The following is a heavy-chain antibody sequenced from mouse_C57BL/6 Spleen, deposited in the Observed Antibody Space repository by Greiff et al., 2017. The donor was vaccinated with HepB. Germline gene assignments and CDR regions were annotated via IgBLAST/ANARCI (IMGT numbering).Heavy chain of an antibody. D-gene: IGHD2-2*01. J-gene: IGHJ4*01. V-gene: IGHV1-85*01. CDR2: IYPRDGST. Sequence: QVQLQQSGPELVKPGASVKLSCKASGYTFTSYDINWVKQRPGQGLEWIGWIYPRDGSTKYNEKFKGKATLTVDTSSSTAYMGLHSLTSEDSAVYFCAREGYDDGYYAMDYWGQGTSVTVSS. CDR1: GYTFTSYD. CDR3: AREGYDDGYYAMDY.